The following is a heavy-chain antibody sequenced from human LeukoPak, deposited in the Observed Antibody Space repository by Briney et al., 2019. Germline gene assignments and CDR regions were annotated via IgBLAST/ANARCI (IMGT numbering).Heavy chain of an antibody. CDR1: GYTFTSYD. Sequence: GASVKVSCKASGYTFTSYDINWVRQATGQGLEWMGWMNPNSGNTGYAQKFQGRVTITRNTSISTAYMELSSLRSEDTAVYYCARGRGRGYCSGGSCSGYPFDIWGRGTMVTVSS. J-gene: IGHJ3*02. V-gene: IGHV1-8*03. CDR3: ARGRGRGYCSGGSCSGYPFDI. D-gene: IGHD2-15*01. CDR2: MNPNSGNT.